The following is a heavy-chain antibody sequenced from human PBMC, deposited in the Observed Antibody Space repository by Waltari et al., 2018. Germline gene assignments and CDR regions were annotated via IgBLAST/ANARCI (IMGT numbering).Heavy chain of an antibody. CDR2: ISDDGSNK. V-gene: IGHV3-30-3*01. J-gene: IGHJ6*02. Sequence: QVQLVESGGGVVQPGRSLRLPCAASGLTFSSYAMHWVRQAPGKGLEWVAVISDDGSNKYYADAVKGRFTISRDNSKNTLYLQMNSLRAEDTAVYYCARPYSSSPDGMDVWGQGTTVTVSS. CDR1: GLTFSSYA. CDR3: ARPYSSSPDGMDV. D-gene: IGHD6-6*01.